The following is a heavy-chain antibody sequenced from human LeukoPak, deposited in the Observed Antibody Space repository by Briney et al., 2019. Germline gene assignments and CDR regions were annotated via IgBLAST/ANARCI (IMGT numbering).Heavy chain of an antibody. V-gene: IGHV4-59*01. CDR2: IYYIGSP. CDR3: SRFGDDAFDI. D-gene: IGHD3-16*01. CDR1: GGAINSYH. J-gene: IGHJ3*02. Sequence: SETLSLTCTVSGGAINSYHWTWIRQPPGKGLEWIASIYYIGSPKYNPSLESRVAISVDTSKNQFSLKVNSLTAADTAVYYCSRFGDDAFDIWGQGTMVTVSS.